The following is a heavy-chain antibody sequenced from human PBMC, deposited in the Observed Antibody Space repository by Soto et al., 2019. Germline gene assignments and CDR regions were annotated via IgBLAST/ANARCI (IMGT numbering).Heavy chain of an antibody. CDR2: IIPTFDAP. D-gene: IGHD2-8*01. V-gene: IGHV1-69*01. CDR1: GGTFTSYA. J-gene: IGHJ4*02. Sequence: QVQLVQSGAEVKKPGSSVKVSCKASGGTFTSYAISWVRQAPGQGLEWMGGIIPTFDAPNSAQRFQGTRTITADEFTTTAYMELSSLTAGDTAVYYFARDLPNPGFDFWCQGTLVTVSS. CDR3: ARDLPNPGFDF.